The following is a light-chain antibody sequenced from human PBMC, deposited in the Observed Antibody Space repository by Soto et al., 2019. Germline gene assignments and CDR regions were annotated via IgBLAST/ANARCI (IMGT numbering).Light chain of an antibody. CDR1: QSLLLSDGKTY. CDR2: EAS. Sequence: DIVMTQTPLSLSVTPGQPASISCRSSQSLLLSDGKTYLYWYLQKPGQAPQLLIYEASKRFAGVPDRFSGSGSGTDFTLKISRVEAEDVGVYYCMQSIQLQQFTFGGGTRVDIK. V-gene: IGKV2D-29*01. CDR3: MQSIQLQQFT. J-gene: IGKJ4*01.